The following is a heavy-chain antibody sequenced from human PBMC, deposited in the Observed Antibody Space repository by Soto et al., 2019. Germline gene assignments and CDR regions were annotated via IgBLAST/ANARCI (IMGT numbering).Heavy chain of an antibody. D-gene: IGHD3-22*01. V-gene: IGHV4-59*01. CDR3: ARGKFYYDSSGLLGLDP. CDR2: IYYSGST. J-gene: IGHJ5*02. Sequence: PSETLSLTCTVSGXSISSYYWSWIRQPPGKGLEWIGYIYYSGSTNYNPSLKSRVTISVDTSKNQFSLKLSSVTAADTAVYYCARGKFYYDSSGLLGLDPWGQGTLVTVSS. CDR1: GXSISSYY.